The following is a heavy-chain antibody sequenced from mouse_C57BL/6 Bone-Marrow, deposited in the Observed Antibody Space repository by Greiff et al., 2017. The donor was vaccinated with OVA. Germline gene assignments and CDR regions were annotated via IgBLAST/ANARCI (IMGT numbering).Heavy chain of an antibody. CDR1: GYTFTSYW. V-gene: IGHV1-59*01. CDR3: ARDGSHAMDY. J-gene: IGHJ4*01. CDR2: IDPSDSYT. Sequence: QVQLQQPGAELVRPGTSVKLSCKASGYTFTSYWMHWVKQRPGQGLEWIGVIDPSDSYTNYNQKFKGKATLTVDTSSSTAYMQLSSLTSEDSAVYYCARDGSHAMDYWGQGTSVTVSS.